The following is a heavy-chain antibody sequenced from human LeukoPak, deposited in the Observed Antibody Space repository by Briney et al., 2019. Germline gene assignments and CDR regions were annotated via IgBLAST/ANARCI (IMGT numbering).Heavy chain of an antibody. Sequence: PSETLSLTCTVSGGSISSYYWSWIRQPPGKGLEWIGYIYYSGSTNYNPSLKSRVTISVDTSKNQFSLKLSSVTAADTAVYYCARDITAGRQLWFGELPHSRRGWFDPWGQGTLVTVSS. D-gene: IGHD3-10*01. CDR3: ARDITAGRQLWFGELPHSRRGWFDP. V-gene: IGHV4-59*01. CDR2: IYYSGST. CDR1: GGSISSYY. J-gene: IGHJ5*02.